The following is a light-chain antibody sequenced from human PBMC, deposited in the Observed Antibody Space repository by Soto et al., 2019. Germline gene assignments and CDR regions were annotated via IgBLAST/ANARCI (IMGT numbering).Light chain of an antibody. J-gene: IGLJ2*01. CDR1: SSDVGGYNY. V-gene: IGLV2-14*01. Sequence: QSVLTQPASVSESPGLSITISCTGTSSDVGGYNYVSWYQQHPGKAPKVILYEVNNRPSGVSTRFSGFKSGNTASLTIFGLQAEDEADYYCSSYTGSSLVFGGGTKVTVL. CDR2: EVN. CDR3: SSYTGSSLV.